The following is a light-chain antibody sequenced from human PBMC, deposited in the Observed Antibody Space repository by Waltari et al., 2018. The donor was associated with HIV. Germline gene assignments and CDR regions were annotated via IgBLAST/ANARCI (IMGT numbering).Light chain of an antibody. CDR2: EFT. CDR3: SSYTSTTTLD. CDR1: SSDVGGYNY. Sequence: HSALTQPASVSGSPGQSITISCTGTSSDVGGYNYVSWYQQHPGKAPTLMIYEFTNRPSGVSIRFSGSKSGNTASLTISGLQADDEADYYCSSYTSTTTLDFGAGTKVTVL. V-gene: IGLV2-14*01. J-gene: IGLJ1*01.